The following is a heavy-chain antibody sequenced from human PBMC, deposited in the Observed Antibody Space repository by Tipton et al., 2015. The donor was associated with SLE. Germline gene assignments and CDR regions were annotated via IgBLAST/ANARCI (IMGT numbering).Heavy chain of an antibody. CDR3: ASQDGTFDI. CDR2: IYYSGST. CDR1: GGSISSYY. J-gene: IGHJ3*02. V-gene: IGHV4-59*08. D-gene: IGHD1-26*01. Sequence: TLSLTCTVSGGSISSYYWSWIRQPPGKGLEWIGYIYYSGSTNYNPSLKSRVTISVDTPKNQFSLKLSSVTAADTAVYYCASQDGTFDIWGQGTMVTVSS.